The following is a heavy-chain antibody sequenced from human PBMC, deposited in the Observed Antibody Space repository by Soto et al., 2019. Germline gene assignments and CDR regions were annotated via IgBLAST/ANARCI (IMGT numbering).Heavy chain of an antibody. CDR1: GYTFTGYY. CDR3: ARAGYCTNGVCYPNWFDP. J-gene: IGHJ5*02. CDR2: INPNSGGT. Sequence: ASVKVSCKASGYTFTGYYMHWVRQAPGQGLEWMGWINPNSGGTNYAQKFQGRVTMTRDTSISTAYMELSRLRSDDTAVYYCARAGYCTNGVCYPNWFDPWGQGTMVTVYS. V-gene: IGHV1-2*02. D-gene: IGHD2-8*01.